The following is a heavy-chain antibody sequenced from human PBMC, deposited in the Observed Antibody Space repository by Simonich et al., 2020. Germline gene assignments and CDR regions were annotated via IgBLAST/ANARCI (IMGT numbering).Heavy chain of an antibody. CDR1: GYTFTGSY. CDR2: INPNRGGT. J-gene: IGHJ6*03. Sequence: QVQLVQSGAEVKKPGASVKVSCKASGYTFTGSYMHGVRQAPGQGLEWMGWINPNRGGTNYAQKLQGRVTMTRDTSSSTAYMELSRLRSDDTAVYYCARGALTGDYYYRDVWGKGTTVTVSS. V-gene: IGHV1-2*02. D-gene: IGHD7-27*01. CDR3: ARGALTGDYYYRDV.